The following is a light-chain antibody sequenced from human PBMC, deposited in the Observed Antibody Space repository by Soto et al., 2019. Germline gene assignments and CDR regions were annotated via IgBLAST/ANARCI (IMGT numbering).Light chain of an antibody. Sequence: QSALTQPASVSGSPGQSITISCTGTSSDVGGYNYVSWYQHHPGKAPKLMTYDVSNRPSGVSTRFSGSKSGNTASLTISGLQAEDEADYYCNSYTSTSTSYVFGTGTKVTVL. CDR3: NSYTSTSTSYV. J-gene: IGLJ1*01. CDR2: DVS. V-gene: IGLV2-14*03. CDR1: SSDVGGYNY.